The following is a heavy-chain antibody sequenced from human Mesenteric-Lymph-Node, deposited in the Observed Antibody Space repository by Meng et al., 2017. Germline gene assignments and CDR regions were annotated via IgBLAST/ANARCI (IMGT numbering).Heavy chain of an antibody. CDR1: GGSINNYY. D-gene: IGHD2-15*01. CDR2: IYYSGST. V-gene: IGHV4-59*12. CDR3: ARDREPYCSGGSCYEGHYFDY. Sequence: SETLSLTCTVSGGSINNYYWSWIRQPPGKGLEWIGYIYYSGSTNYNPSLKSRVTISVDTSKNQFSLKLSSVTAADTAVYYCARDREPYCSGGSCYEGHYFDYWGQGTLVTVSS. J-gene: IGHJ4*02.